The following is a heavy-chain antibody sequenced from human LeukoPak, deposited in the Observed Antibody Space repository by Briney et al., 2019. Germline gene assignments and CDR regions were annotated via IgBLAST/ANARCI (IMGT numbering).Heavy chain of an antibody. CDR1: GYTFTSYY. Sequence: GASVKVSCKASGYTFTSYYMHWVRQAPGQGLEWMGIINPSGGSTNYAQKFQGRVTMTRDTSTSTVYLELSSLRSEDTAVYYCARNVRGYSYGVDYWGQGTLVTVS. J-gene: IGHJ4*02. CDR2: INPSGGST. D-gene: IGHD5-18*01. V-gene: IGHV1-46*01. CDR3: ARNVRGYSYGVDY.